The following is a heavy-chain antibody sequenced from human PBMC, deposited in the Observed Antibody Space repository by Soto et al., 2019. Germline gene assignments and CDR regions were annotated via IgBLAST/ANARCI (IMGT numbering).Heavy chain of an antibody. CDR2: IIPIFGTA. CDR1: GGTFSSYA. D-gene: IGHD1-26*01. J-gene: IGHJ4*02. Sequence: SVKVSCKASGGTFSSYAISWVRQAPGQGLEWMGGIIPIFGTANYAQKFQGRVTITADESTSTAYMELSSLRSEDTAVYYCATDSGSLVVDFDYWGQGTLVTVSS. CDR3: ATDSGSLVVDFDY. V-gene: IGHV1-69*13.